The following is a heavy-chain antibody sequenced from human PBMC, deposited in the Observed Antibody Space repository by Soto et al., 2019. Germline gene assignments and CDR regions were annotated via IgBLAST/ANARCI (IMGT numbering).Heavy chain of an antibody. CDR1: GFTFSSYG. CDR3: AKGSLGYYDRSGNFDY. CDR2: ISYDGSNK. V-gene: IGHV3-30*18. D-gene: IGHD3-22*01. J-gene: IGHJ4*02. Sequence: GGSLRLSCAASGFTFSSYGIHWVRQAPGKGLEWVAVISYDGSNKYYADSVKGRFTISRDNSKNTLYLRMNSLRAEDTAVYYCAKGSLGYYDRSGNFDYWGQGTLVTVSS.